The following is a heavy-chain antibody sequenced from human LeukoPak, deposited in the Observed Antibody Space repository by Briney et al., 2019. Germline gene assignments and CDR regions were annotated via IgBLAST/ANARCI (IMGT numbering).Heavy chain of an antibody. CDR1: GFTFSSYW. J-gene: IGHJ4*02. D-gene: IGHD3-9*01. CDR3: AREVTIFEGYFDY. V-gene: IGHV3-74*01. CDR2: INSDGSST. Sequence: PGGSLRLSCAASGFTFSSYWVHWVRHAPGKGLVWVSRINSDGSSTSYADSVKGRFTISRDNAKNTLYLQMNSLRAEDTAVYYCAREVTIFEGYFDYWGQGTLVTVSS.